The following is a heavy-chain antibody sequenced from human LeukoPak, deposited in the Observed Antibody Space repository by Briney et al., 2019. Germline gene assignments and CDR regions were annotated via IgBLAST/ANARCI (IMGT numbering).Heavy chain of an antibody. D-gene: IGHD4-17*01. CDR3: ARDYGDYRGYYFDF. Sequence: SETLSLTCTVSGGSVTSSTYYGGWIRQPPGKGLEWIGSIYYSGSTYYNPSLKSRVTISVEMSKNQFSLKLSAVTAADTAVYYCARDYGDYRGYYFDFWGQGTLVTVSS. V-gene: IGHV4-39*02. CDR1: GGSVTSSTYY. CDR2: IYYSGST. J-gene: IGHJ4*02.